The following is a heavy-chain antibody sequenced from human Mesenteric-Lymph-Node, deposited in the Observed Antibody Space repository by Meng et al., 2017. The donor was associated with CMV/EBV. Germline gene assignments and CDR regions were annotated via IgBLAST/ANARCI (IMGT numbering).Heavy chain of an antibody. V-gene: IGHV3-74*01. CDR3: AKVGRIFGVVIA. CDR1: GFTFSSSW. J-gene: IGHJ5*02. D-gene: IGHD3-3*01. CDR2: ISNDGITT. Sequence: GESLKISCAASGFTFSSSWMTWVRQAPGKGLVWVSLISNDGITTAYADSVKGRFTISRDNSKNTLYLQMNSLRAEDTAVYYCAKVGRIFGVVIAWGQGTLVTVSS.